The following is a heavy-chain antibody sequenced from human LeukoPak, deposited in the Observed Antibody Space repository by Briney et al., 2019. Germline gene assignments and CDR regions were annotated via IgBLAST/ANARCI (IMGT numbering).Heavy chain of an antibody. CDR3: GGITI. V-gene: IGHV3-30-3*02. D-gene: IGHD3-10*01. J-gene: IGHJ4*02. CDR1: GFTFSSYG. CDR2: ISYDGSNK. Sequence: GRSLRLSCAASGFTFSSYGMHWVRQAPGKGLEWVAVISYDGSNKYYADSVKGRFTISRDNSKNTLYLQMNSLRAEDTAVYYCGGITIWGQGTLVTVSS.